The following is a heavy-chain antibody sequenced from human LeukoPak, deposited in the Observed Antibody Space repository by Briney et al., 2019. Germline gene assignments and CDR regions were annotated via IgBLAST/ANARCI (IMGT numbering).Heavy chain of an antibody. Sequence: PSGTLSLTCTVSGYSISSGYYWGWIRQPPGEGLEWIGSIYHSGSTYYNPSLKSRVTISVDTSKNQFSLKLSSVTAADTAVYYCAREEGFLECLFKSVPRSSFDPWGQGTLVTVSS. CDR1: GYSISSGYY. J-gene: IGHJ5*02. CDR3: AREEGFLECLFKSVPRSSFDP. D-gene: IGHD3-3*01. CDR2: IYHSGST. V-gene: IGHV4-38-2*02.